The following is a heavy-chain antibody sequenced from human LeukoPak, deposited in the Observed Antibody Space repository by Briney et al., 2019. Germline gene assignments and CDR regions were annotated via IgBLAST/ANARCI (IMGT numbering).Heavy chain of an antibody. CDR3: AKWGDYDVLTGYYVSDY. J-gene: IGHJ4*02. CDR2: ITGGGSGI. D-gene: IGHD3-9*01. CDR1: GITFSNYA. V-gene: IGHV3-23*01. Sequence: GASLRLSCAASGITFSNYAMSWVRQAPGKGLEWVSAITGGGSGIYYADSMKGRFTISRDNSKNTLCLQINSLRAEDTAVYYCAKWGDYDVLTGYYVSDYWGQGTLVTVSS.